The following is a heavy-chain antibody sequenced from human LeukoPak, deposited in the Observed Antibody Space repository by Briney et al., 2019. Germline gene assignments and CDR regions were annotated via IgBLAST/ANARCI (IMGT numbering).Heavy chain of an antibody. D-gene: IGHD2-15*01. V-gene: IGHV4-59*02. Sequence: PSETLSLTCTVFGDSVTGYFLTWVRQPPGKGLDWIGHIYKIGTTNYNPSLKSRLTISADTSKNQFSLQLRPVTAADTAVYYCVIGVGWQPDYWGQGALVTVSS. CDR3: VIGVGWQPDY. J-gene: IGHJ4*02. CDR1: GDSVTGYF. CDR2: IYKIGTT.